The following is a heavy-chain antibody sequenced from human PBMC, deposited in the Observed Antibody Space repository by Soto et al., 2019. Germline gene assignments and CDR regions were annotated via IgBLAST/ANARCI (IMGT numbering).Heavy chain of an antibody. V-gene: IGHV4-4*02. D-gene: IGHD3-10*01. J-gene: IGHJ4*02. Sequence: QVQLQESGPGLVKPSGTLSLTCTVSGDSISDSNWWTWVRQPPGKGLEWIGEVYHSGRANYNPSLRSRVTMSADTLKNHFNLRLSSVTAADTAVYYCAKTIGSGSYMQFWGQGTLVAVSP. CDR1: GDSISDSNW. CDR3: AKTIGSGSYMQF. CDR2: VYHSGRA.